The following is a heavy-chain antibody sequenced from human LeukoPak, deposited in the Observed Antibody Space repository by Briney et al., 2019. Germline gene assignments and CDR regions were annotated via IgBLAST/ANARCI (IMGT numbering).Heavy chain of an antibody. Sequence: SETLSLTCTVSGGSISSSSYYWGWIRQPPGKGLEWIGSIYYSGSTYYNPSLKSRVTISVDTSKNQFSLKLSSVTAADTAVYYCADSSGYYGDAFDIWGQGTMVTVSS. CDR1: GGSISSSSYY. J-gene: IGHJ3*02. CDR2: IYYSGST. V-gene: IGHV4-39*07. D-gene: IGHD3-22*01. CDR3: ADSSGYYGDAFDI.